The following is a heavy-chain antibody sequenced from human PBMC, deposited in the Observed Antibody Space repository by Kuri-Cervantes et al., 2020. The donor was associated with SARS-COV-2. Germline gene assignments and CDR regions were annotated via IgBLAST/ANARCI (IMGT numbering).Heavy chain of an antibody. CDR3: ATVTPDIVVVPAAIPGAFDI. J-gene: IGHJ3*02. Sequence: GESLKISCAASGFTFSSYSMNWVRQAPGTGLEWVSSISSSSSYIYYADSVKGRFTISRDNSKNTLYLQMNSLRAEDTAVYYCATVTPDIVVVPAAIPGAFDIWGQGTMVTVSS. V-gene: IGHV3-21*04. CDR2: ISSSSSYI. D-gene: IGHD2-2*02. CDR1: GFTFSSYS.